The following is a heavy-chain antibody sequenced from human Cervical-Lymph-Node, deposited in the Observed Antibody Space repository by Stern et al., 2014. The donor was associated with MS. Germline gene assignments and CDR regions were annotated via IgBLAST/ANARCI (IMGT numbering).Heavy chain of an antibody. D-gene: IGHD1-14*01. Sequence: VQLVESGAEARMPGASVKGTCKTSGYRFTTYDFNWVRQAPGQGLEWMGWVNPDSGTTGYAPKFQGRLTLTTTTSLKTTSMELRSLRPDDTAVYYCARGGRGAFDVWGQGTTVTVSS. J-gene: IGHJ3*01. V-gene: IGHV1-8*01. CDR3: ARGGRGAFDV. CDR1: GYRFTTYD. CDR2: VNPDSGTT.